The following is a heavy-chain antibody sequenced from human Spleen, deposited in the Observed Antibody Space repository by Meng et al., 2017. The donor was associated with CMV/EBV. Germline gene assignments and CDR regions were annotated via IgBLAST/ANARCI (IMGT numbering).Heavy chain of an antibody. CDR2: TYYRSKWYN. J-gene: IGHJ4*02. Sequence: SGDSVSSNMAAWTWITQSPSRGLEWLGRTYYRSKWYNDYAVSVKSRITINPDTSENQFSLQLNSVTPEDTAVYYCARGRSGWPYYFDYWGQGTLVTVS. D-gene: IGHD6-19*01. CDR3: ARGRSGWPYYFDY. V-gene: IGHV6-1*01. CDR1: GDSVSSNMAA.